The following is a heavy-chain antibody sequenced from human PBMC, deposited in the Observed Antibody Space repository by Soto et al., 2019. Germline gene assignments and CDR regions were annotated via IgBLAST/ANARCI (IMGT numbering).Heavy chain of an antibody. J-gene: IGHJ6*02. V-gene: IGHV3-23*01. CDR2: ISGSGGST. CDR1: GFTFSSYA. D-gene: IGHD3-3*01. Sequence: GGSLRLSCAASGFTFSSYAMSWVRQAPGKGLEWVSAISGSGGSTYYADSVKGRFTISRDNSKNTLYLQMNSLRAEDTAVYYCAKGGVVKPYYYYGMDVWGQGTTVTVSS. CDR3: AKGGVVKPYYYYGMDV.